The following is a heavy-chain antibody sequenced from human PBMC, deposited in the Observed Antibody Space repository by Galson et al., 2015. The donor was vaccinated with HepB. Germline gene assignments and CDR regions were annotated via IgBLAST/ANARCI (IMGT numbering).Heavy chain of an antibody. CDR3: ARGDSGYCSGTNCFEFDYFDY. V-gene: IGHV1-69*13. Sequence: SVKVSCKASGGIFSTYPISWVRQAPGQGLEWMGGIIPMFGAAHYAQKFQGRVTITADVSTNTAYMELSSLRSEDTAVYYCARGDSGYCSGTNCFEFDYFDYWGQGTLVTVSS. J-gene: IGHJ4*02. D-gene: IGHD2-2*01. CDR2: IIPMFGAA. CDR1: GGIFSTYP.